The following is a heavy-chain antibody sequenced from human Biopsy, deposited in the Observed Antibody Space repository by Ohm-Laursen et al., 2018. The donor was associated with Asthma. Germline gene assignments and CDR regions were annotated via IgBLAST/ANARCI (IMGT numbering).Heavy chain of an antibody. CDR1: GGSFSSNY. V-gene: IGHV4-34*01. D-gene: IGHD1-26*01. J-gene: IGHJ6*02. CDR2: THHNGNT. Sequence: TLSLTCSVYGGSFSSNYWSWIRQTPGKGLEWLGDTHHNGNTNYNPTPTLRLTLSVDTSKNQFSLRLTSVTAADTAVYYCARGSSSRLSQWELLVSGGKRAHSYYGMDVWGQGTTVTVSS. CDR3: ARGSSSRLSQWELLVSGGKRAHSYYGMDV.